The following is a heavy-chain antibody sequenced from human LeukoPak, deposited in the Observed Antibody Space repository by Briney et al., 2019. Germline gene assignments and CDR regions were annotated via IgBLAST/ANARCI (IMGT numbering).Heavy chain of an antibody. Sequence: PSETLSLTCAVYGGSFSGYYWSWIRQPPGKGLEWIGYIYYSGSTNYNPSLKSRVTISVDTSKNQFSLKLSSVTAADTAVYYCARTYYDYVWGSSGGVLDYWGQGTLVTVSS. D-gene: IGHD3-16*01. CDR3: ARTYYDYVWGSSGGVLDY. J-gene: IGHJ4*02. CDR1: GGSFSGYY. CDR2: IYYSGST. V-gene: IGHV4-59*01.